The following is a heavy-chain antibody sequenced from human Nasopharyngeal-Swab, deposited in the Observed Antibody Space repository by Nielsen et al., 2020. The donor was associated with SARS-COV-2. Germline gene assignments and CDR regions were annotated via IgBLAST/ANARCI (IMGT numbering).Heavy chain of an antibody. Sequence: SETLSLTCSVSGGSISSSSDYWDWIRQPPGEGLEWIGSVHFSGNSVYNPSLKSRVTISVDTSKSQFSLRLSSVTAADTAVYYCARGRDLRYCSGGSCYQNKWFDPWGQGTLVTVSS. D-gene: IGHD2-15*01. CDR1: GGSISSSSDY. V-gene: IGHV4-39*07. CDR2: VHFSGNS. CDR3: ARGRDLRYCSGGSCYQNKWFDP. J-gene: IGHJ5*02.